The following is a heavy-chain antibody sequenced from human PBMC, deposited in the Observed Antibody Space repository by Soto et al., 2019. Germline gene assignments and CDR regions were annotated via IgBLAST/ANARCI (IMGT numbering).Heavy chain of an antibody. CDR2: IYHSGST. CDR3: ASYYYDSSGYSYFDY. CDR1: GGSISSGGYS. D-gene: IGHD3-22*01. V-gene: IGHV4-30-2*01. Sequence: PSETLSLTCAVSGGSISSGGYSWSWIRQPPGKGLEWIGYIYHSGSTYYNPSLKSRVTISVDRSKNQFSLKLSSVTAADTAVYYCASYYYDSSGYSYFDYWGQGTLVTVSS. J-gene: IGHJ4*02.